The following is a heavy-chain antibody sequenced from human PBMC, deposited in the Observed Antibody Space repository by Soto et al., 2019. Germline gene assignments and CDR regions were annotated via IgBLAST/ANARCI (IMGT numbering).Heavy chain of an antibody. Sequence: QVQLQQWGAGLLKPSETLSLTCAVYGGSFSGYYWSWIRQPPGKGLEWIGEINHSGSTNYNPSLKSRVTISVDTSKNQSSLKLSSVTAADTAVYYCARGWYRGSGWYYWWFDPWGQGTLVTVSS. D-gene: IGHD6-19*01. CDR3: ARGWYRGSGWYYWWFDP. V-gene: IGHV4-34*01. CDR1: GGSFSGYY. J-gene: IGHJ5*02. CDR2: INHSGST.